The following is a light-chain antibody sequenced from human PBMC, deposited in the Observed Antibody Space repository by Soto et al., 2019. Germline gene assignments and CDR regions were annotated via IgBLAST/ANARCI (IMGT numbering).Light chain of an antibody. V-gene: IGLV2-11*01. CDR2: DVT. Sequence: QSALTQPRSVSASPGQSVTISCTGTSSDVGGYNYVSWYHQHPGQAPKLMIYDVTKRPSGVPDRFSGSKSGNTASLTISGLQAEDEGDYYCCSFAATYTWVFGGGTKVTVL. CDR1: SSDVGGYNY. J-gene: IGLJ3*02. CDR3: CSFAATYTWV.